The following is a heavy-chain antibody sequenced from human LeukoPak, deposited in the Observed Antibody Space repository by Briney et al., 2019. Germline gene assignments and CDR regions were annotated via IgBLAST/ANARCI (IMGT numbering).Heavy chain of an antibody. V-gene: IGHV4-59*01. CDR2: IYYSGST. D-gene: IGHD3-3*01. J-gene: IGHJ6*03. Sequence: SETLSLTCTVSGGSISSYYWSWIRQPPGKGLEWIGYIYYSGSTNYNPSLKSRVTISVDTSKNQFYLMLSSVTAADTAVYYCAGRNYDFWNDYYYMDVWGKGTTVTVSS. CDR1: GGSISSYY. CDR3: AGRNYDFWNDYYYMDV.